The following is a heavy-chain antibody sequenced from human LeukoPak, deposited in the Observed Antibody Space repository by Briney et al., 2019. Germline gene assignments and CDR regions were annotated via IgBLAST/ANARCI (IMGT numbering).Heavy chain of an antibody. D-gene: IGHD6-13*01. J-gene: IGHJ4*02. CDR2: IYYSGST. V-gene: IGHV4-59*01. Sequence: SETLSLTCTVSGGSISSYYWSWIRQPPGKGLEWIGYIYYSGSTSYNPSLKSRVTISVDTSKNQFSLKLSSVTAADTAVYYCARAVRAAAVGYFDYWGQGTLVTVSS. CDR1: GGSISSYY. CDR3: ARAVRAAAVGYFDY.